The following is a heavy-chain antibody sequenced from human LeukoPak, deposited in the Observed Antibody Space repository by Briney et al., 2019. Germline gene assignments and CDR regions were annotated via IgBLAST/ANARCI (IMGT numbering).Heavy chain of an antibody. CDR3: ARRSGIAVAGAFDY. CDR2: ISYDGSNK. Sequence: GGSLRLSCAASGFTFSSYAMHWVRQAPGKGLEWVAVISYDGSNKDYADSVKGRFTISRDNSKNTLYLQMNSLRAEDTAVYYCARRSGIAVAGAFDYWGQGTLVTVSS. D-gene: IGHD6-19*01. CDR1: GFTFSSYA. J-gene: IGHJ4*02. V-gene: IGHV3-30*04.